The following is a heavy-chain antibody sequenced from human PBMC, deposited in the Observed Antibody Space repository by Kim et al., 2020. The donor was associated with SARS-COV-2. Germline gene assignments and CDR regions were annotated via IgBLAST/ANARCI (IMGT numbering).Heavy chain of an antibody. Sequence: ASVKVSCKASGYTFTSYYMHWVRQAPGQGLEWMGIINPSGGSTSYAQKFQGRVTMTRDTSTSTVYMELSSLRSEDTAVYYCARGFRQYQLLFDIPDGRYGMDVWGQGTTVTVSS. V-gene: IGHV1-46*01. J-gene: IGHJ6*02. CDR1: GYTFTSYY. D-gene: IGHD2-2*01. CDR2: INPSGGST. CDR3: ARGFRQYQLLFDIPDGRYGMDV.